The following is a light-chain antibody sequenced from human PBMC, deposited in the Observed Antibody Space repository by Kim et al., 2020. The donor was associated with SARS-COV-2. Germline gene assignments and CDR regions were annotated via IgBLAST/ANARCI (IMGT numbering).Light chain of an antibody. Sequence: ATVGYRVTITCRTSQNIRNYLNWYQQKPGKGPKLLIYVGSTLQSGVPSRFSGSGSGTEFTLTISSLQPEDLATYHCQQSYNIPWTFGQGTKVDIK. CDR3: QQSYNIPWT. CDR2: VGS. J-gene: IGKJ1*01. CDR1: QNIRNY. V-gene: IGKV1-39*01.